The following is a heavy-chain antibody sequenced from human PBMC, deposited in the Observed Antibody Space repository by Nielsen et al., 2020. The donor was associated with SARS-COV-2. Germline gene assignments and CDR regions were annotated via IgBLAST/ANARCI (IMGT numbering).Heavy chain of an antibody. V-gene: IGHV3-21*01. D-gene: IGHD3-3*01. CDR3: ARDRVRFLEWLSPFYYYYGMDV. CDR1: GFTFSSYS. J-gene: IGHJ6*02. Sequence: GGSLRLSCAASGFTFSSYSMNWVRQAPGKGLEWVSSISSSSSYIYYADSVKGRFTISRDNAKNSLYLQMNSLRDEDTAVYYCARDRVRFLEWLSPFYYYYGMDVWGQGTTVTVSS. CDR2: ISSSSSYI.